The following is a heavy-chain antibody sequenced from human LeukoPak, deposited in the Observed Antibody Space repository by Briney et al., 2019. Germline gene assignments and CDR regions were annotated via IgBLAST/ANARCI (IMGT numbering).Heavy chain of an antibody. V-gene: IGHV1-69*05. Sequence: ASVKVSCKASGGTFSSYAISWVRQAPGQGLEWMGGIIPIFGTANYAQKFQGRVTITTDESTSTAYMELSSLRSEDTAVYYCARGVSSGPKYYYYYYIDVWGKGTTVTVSS. J-gene: IGHJ6*03. CDR1: GGTFSSYA. CDR3: ARGVSSGPKYYYYYYIDV. CDR2: IIPIFGTA.